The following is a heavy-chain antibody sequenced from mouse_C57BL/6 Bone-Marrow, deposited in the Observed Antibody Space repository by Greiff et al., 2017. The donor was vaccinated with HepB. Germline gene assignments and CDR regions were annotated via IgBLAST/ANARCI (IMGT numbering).Heavy chain of an antibody. CDR3: ARTIRHYYGSSPFDY. V-gene: IGHV5-6*01. CDR2: ISSGGSYT. J-gene: IGHJ2*01. D-gene: IGHD1-1*01. Sequence: EVHLVESGGDLVKPGGSLKLSCAASGFTFSSYGMSWVRQTPAQGLEWVATISSGGSYTYYPDSVKGRCTISRDNAKNTLYLQMSSLKSEDTAMYYCARTIRHYYGSSPFDYWGQGTTLTVSS. CDR1: GFTFSSYG.